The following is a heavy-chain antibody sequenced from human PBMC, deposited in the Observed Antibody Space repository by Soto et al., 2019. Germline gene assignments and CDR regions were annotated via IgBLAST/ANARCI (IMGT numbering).Heavy chain of an antibody. V-gene: IGHV1-18*01. J-gene: IGHJ5*02. D-gene: IGHD6-13*01. CDR3: ARDPASYIAAAGTKYRGWFDP. CDR1: GYTFTSYG. Sequence: QVQLVQSGAEVKKPGASVKVSCKASGYTFTSYGISWVRQAPGQGLEWMGWISAYNGNTNYAQKLQGRVTMTTDTSTSTAYMELRSLRSDDTAVYYCARDPASYIAAAGTKYRGWFDPWGQGTLVTVSS. CDR2: ISAYNGNT.